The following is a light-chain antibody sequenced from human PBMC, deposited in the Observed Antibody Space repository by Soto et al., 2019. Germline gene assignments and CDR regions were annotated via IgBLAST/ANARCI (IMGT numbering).Light chain of an antibody. J-gene: IGKJ4*01. CDR1: QSVLYSSNNNTY. Sequence: DIVRTQSPDSLAVSLGERATIKCKSSQSVLYSSNNNTYLALYHQKPGQHPKLLIYWASTRESGVPDRFSGSVSGTDFTLTISSLQAEDVAVYYCQQYYSTPRPFGGGTKGEIQ. CDR3: QQYYSTPRP. CDR2: WAS. V-gene: IGKV4-1*01.